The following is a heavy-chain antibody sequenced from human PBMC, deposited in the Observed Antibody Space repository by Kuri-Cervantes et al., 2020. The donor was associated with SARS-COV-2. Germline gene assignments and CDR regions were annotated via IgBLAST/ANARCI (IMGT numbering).Heavy chain of an antibody. Sequence: SVKVSCKASGGTFSSYAISWVRQAPGQGLEWMGGIIPIFGTANYAQKFQGRVTITADESTSTAYMELSSLRSDDTAVYYCARGGRDILTGYYSYNWFDPWGQGTLVTVSS. CDR3: ARGGRDILTGYYSYNWFDP. CDR2: IIPIFGTA. D-gene: IGHD3-9*01. CDR1: GGTFSSYA. J-gene: IGHJ5*02. V-gene: IGHV1-69*13.